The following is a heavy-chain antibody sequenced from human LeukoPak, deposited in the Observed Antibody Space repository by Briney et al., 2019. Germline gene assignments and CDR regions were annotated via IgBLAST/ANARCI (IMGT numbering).Heavy chain of an antibody. CDR2: SIPIFGTA. V-gene: IGHV1-69*06. CDR3: AREDCSGGSCYIAD. Sequence: ASVKVSCKASGGTFSSYAISWVRQATGQGLEWMGGSIPIFGTANYAQKFQGRVTITADKSTSTVYMELSSLRSEDTAVYYCAREDCSGGSCYIADWGQGTLVTVSS. D-gene: IGHD2-15*01. CDR1: GGTFSSYA. J-gene: IGHJ4*02.